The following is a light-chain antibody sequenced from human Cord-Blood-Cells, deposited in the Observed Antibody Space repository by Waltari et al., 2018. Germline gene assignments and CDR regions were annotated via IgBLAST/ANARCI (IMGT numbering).Light chain of an antibody. CDR2: LGS. J-gene: IGKJ4*01. Sequence: DIVMTQSPLSLPVTPGAPASISRRSSQSLLHSNGYNYLDWYLQKQGQSPQLLIYLGSNRASGVPDRFGGSGSGTDFTLKISRVEAEDVGVYYCMQALQTPLTFGGGTKVEIK. CDR1: QSLLHSNGYNY. V-gene: IGKV2-28*01. CDR3: MQALQTPLT.